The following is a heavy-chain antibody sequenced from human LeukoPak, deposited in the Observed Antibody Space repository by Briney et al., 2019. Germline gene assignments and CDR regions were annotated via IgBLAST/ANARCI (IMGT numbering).Heavy chain of an antibody. CDR2: IIPIFGTA. CDR3: ARGALGYSYDDAFDI. CDR1: GGTFSSYA. Sequence: VASVKVSCKASGGTFSSYAISWVRQAHGQGLEWMGGIIPIFGTANYAQKFQGRVTITADESTSTAYMELSSLRSEDTAVYYCARGALGYSYDDAFDIWGQGTMVTVSS. V-gene: IGHV1-69*01. D-gene: IGHD5-18*01. J-gene: IGHJ3*02.